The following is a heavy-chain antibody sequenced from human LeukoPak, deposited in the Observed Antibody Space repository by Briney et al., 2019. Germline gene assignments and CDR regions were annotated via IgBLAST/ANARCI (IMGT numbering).Heavy chain of an antibody. V-gene: IGHV5-51*01. CDR2: IYPGDSNT. CDR3: PRHSRGLLSKTSSTSYDY. D-gene: IGHD2-2*01. J-gene: IGHJ4*02. CDR1: GYSFTSYW. Sequence: GESLKISCKGSGYSFTSYWIGWVRQMPGKGLEWMGIIYPGDSNTRYSPSFQGQVTISADKSISTASLQWSSLKASDTAMYYCPRHSRGLLSKTSSTSYDYWGQGTLVTVSS.